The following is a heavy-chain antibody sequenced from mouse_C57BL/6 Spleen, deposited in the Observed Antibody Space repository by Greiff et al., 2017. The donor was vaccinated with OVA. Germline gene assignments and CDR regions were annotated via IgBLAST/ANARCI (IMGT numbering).Heavy chain of an antibody. CDR1: GFTFSSYA. CDR2: ISSGGDYI. Sequence: EVKLQESGEGLVKPGGSLKLSCAASGFTFSSYAMSWVRQTPEKRLEWVAYISSGGDYIYYADTVKGRFTISRDNARNTLYLQMSSLKSEDTAMYYCTRGDYGSTWFAYWGQGTLVTVSA. J-gene: IGHJ3*01. V-gene: IGHV5-9-1*02. D-gene: IGHD1-1*01. CDR3: TRGDYGSTWFAY.